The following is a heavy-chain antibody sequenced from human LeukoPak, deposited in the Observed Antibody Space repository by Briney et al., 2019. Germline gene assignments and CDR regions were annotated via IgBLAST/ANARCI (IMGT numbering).Heavy chain of an antibody. CDR2: IYYSGST. CDR1: GGSISSSSYY. J-gene: IGHJ3*02. CDR3: ASLKSPYYYDSSGYYSYAFDI. V-gene: IGHV4-39*07. Sequence: SETLSLTCTVSGGSISSSSYYWGWIRQPPGKGLEWIGSIYYSGSTYYNPSLKSRVTISVDTSKNQFSLKLSSVTAADTAVYYCASLKSPYYYDSSGYYSYAFDIWGQGIMVTVSS. D-gene: IGHD3-22*01.